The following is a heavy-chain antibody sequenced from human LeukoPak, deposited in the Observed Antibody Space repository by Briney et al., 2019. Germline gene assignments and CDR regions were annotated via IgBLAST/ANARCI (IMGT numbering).Heavy chain of an antibody. CDR1: GFAFSRYS. D-gene: IGHD6-19*01. V-gene: IGHV3-23*01. Sequence: PGGSLRLSCAASGFAFSRYSMNWVRQAPGKGLEWVWGISGSGGSTFYADSVKGRLTTSRDNSENTVYLQMNTLRADDTAVYYCAKTTAGYSSGRYPGWPVDSWGQGTLVTVSS. CDR3: AKTTAGYSSGRYPGWPVDS. J-gene: IGHJ4*02. CDR2: ISGSGGST.